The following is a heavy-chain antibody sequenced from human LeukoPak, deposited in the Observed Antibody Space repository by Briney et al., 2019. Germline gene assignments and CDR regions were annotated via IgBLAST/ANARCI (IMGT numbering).Heavy chain of an antibody. CDR2: ISHSSSTI. CDR1: GFTFSSYS. J-gene: IGHJ4*02. Sequence: PGGSLRLSCAASGFTFSSYSMNWARQAPGKGLEWVSYISHSSSTIYYADSVKGRFTISRDNAKNSLYLQMNSLRAEDTAVYYCAREAYGSGNYPFDFWGQGTLVTVSS. V-gene: IGHV3-48*04. CDR3: AREAYGSGNYPFDF. D-gene: IGHD3-10*01.